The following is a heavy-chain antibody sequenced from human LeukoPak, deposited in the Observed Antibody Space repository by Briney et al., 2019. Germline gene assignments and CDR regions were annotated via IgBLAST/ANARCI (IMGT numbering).Heavy chain of an antibody. CDR3: ARDRSYGYGSHFDY. CDR1: GDSVSSNSAA. V-gene: IGHV6-1*01. Sequence: SSQTLSLTCAISGDSVSSNSAAWNWLRQSPSRGLEWLGRTYYRSKWYNDYAVSVKGRITINPDTSKNQFSLQLNSVTPEDTAVYYCARDRSYGYGSHFDYWGQGTLVTVSS. D-gene: IGHD5-18*01. J-gene: IGHJ4*02. CDR2: TYYRSKWYN.